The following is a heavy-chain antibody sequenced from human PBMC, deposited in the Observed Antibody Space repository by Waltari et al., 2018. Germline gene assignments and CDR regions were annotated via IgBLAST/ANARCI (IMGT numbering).Heavy chain of an antibody. CDR3: ARDLYCGGDCPTYYFDY. CDR1: GYSISSGYY. J-gene: IGHJ4*02. V-gene: IGHV4-38-2*02. CDR2: IYHSGST. Sequence: QVQLQESGPGLVKPSETLSLTCAVSGYSISSGYYWGWIRQPPGKGLEWIGSIYHSGSTSYNPSLKSRVTISVDTSKNQFSLKLSSVTAADTAVYYCARDLYCGGDCPTYYFDYWGQGTLVTVSS. D-gene: IGHD2-21*02.